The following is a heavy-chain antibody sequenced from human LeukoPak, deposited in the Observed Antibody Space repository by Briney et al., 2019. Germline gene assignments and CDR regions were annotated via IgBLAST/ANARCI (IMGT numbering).Heavy chain of an antibody. D-gene: IGHD3-10*01. CDR2: INHSGST. V-gene: IGHV4-34*01. Sequence: PSETLSLTCAVYGGSFSGYYWSWIRQPPGKGLEWIGEINHSGSTNYNPSLKSRVTISVDTSKNQFSLKLSSVTAADTAVYYCARAPGGTYGLVDYWGQGTLVTVSS. CDR3: ARAPGGTYGLVDY. J-gene: IGHJ4*02. CDR1: GGSFSGYY.